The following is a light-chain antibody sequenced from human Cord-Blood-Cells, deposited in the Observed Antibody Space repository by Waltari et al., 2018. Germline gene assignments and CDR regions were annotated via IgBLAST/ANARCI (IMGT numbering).Light chain of an antibody. CDR1: QNVSSY. Sequence: DIQMTQSPSSLSASVGDRVTTTCRSSQNVSSYLNWYQQKPAKAPKLLIYAASSLQIGVPSRFSGSGSGTDFTLNISSLQPEDFATYYCQQSYSTPYTFGQGTKLEIK. V-gene: IGKV1-39*01. CDR2: AAS. CDR3: QQSYSTPYT. J-gene: IGKJ2*01.